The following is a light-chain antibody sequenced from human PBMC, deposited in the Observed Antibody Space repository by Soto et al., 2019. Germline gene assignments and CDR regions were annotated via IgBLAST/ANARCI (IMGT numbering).Light chain of an antibody. CDR1: QTISSW. J-gene: IGKJ5*01. Sequence: DIQMTQYPSTLSGSVGDRVTITCRASQTISSWLAWYQQKPGKAPKLLIYKASTLKSGVPSRFSGSGSGTEFTLTISSLQPEDFATYYCQQYDNLPLRFGQGTRLEI. CDR2: KAS. V-gene: IGKV1-5*03. CDR3: QQYDNLPLR.